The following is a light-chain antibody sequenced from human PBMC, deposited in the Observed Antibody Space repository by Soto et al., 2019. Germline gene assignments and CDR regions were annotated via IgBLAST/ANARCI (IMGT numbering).Light chain of an antibody. CDR2: SAS. V-gene: IGKV1-39*01. CDR3: QQSYSSLRT. CDR1: RNIDYY. J-gene: IGKJ1*01. Sequence: DIQMTQSPSSLSASVGDRVTITCRASRNIDYYLSWYQQKPGKAPKLLIYSASTLQSGVPSRFSGSGSGAHFTLTLSSLQPGDFATYYCQQSYSSLRTFGQGTKVEIK.